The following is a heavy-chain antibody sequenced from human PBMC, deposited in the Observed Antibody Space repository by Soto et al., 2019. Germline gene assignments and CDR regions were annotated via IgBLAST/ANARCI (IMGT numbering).Heavy chain of an antibody. J-gene: IGHJ4*02. V-gene: IGHV1-69*02. D-gene: IGHD1-26*01. CDR2: IIPILGIA. CDR1: GGTFSSYT. Sequence: ASVKVSCKASGGTFSSYTISWVRQAPGQGLEWMGRIIPILGIANYAQKFQGRVTITADKSTSTAYMELSSLRSEDTAVYYCARAGGGNHFDYWGQGTLVTVSS. CDR3: ARAGGGNHFDY.